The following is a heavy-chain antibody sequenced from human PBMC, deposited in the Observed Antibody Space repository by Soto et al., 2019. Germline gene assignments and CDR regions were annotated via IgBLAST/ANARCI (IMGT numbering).Heavy chain of an antibody. V-gene: IGHV4-34*01. CDR1: GGSFSGYY. J-gene: IGHJ4*02. D-gene: IGHD3-10*01. CDR3: ARGVVRRAIIQYTSFFDD. Sequence: PXESLSNQCAVYGGSFSGYYWTWIRQPPGKRPEWIGEINDSGSTNYNPSLKSRVTISVDTSKNQFSLKVRSVTAADTAVYYCARGVVRRAIIQYTSFFDDWDLGTSVTVSS. CDR2: INDSGST.